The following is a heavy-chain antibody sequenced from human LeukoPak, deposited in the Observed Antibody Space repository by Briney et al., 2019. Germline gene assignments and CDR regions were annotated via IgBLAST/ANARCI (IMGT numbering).Heavy chain of an antibody. CDR3: AREVVYAIPLFDY. V-gene: IGHV3-21*01. CDR2: ISSSSSYI. D-gene: IGHD2-8*02. Sequence: GGSLRLSCAASGFTFSSYSMNWVRQAPGKGLEWVSSISSSSSYIYYADSVKGRFTISRDNAKNSLYLQMNSLRAEDTAVYYCAREVVYAIPLFDYWGQGTLVTVPS. CDR1: GFTFSSYS. J-gene: IGHJ4*02.